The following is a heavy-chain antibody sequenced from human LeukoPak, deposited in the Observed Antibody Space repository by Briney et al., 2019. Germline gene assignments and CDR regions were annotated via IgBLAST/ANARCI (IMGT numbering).Heavy chain of an antibody. J-gene: IGHJ4*02. Sequence: SETLSLTCAVSGYSISSGYYWGWIRQPPGKGLEWIGSIYHSGSTYYNPSLKSRVTISVDTSKNQFSLKLSSVTAADTAVYYCARVRGGSYTPDFDYWGQGTLVTVSS. CDR1: GYSISSGYY. V-gene: IGHV4-38-2*01. CDR2: IYHSGST. CDR3: ARVRGGSYTPDFDY. D-gene: IGHD1-26*01.